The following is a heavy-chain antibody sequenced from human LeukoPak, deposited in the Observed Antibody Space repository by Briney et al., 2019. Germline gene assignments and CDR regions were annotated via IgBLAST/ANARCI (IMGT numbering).Heavy chain of an antibody. CDR3: ARGLRFSLPFDY. CDR2: IIPIFGTA. CDR1: GGTFNSYA. V-gene: IGHV1-69*05. Sequence: ASVKVSCKASGGTFNSYAISWVRQAPGQGLEWMGGIIPIFGTANYAQKFQGRVTFTTDESTSTAYMELSSLRSEDTAVYYCARGLRFSLPFDYWGQGTLVTVSS. J-gene: IGHJ4*02. D-gene: IGHD3-3*01.